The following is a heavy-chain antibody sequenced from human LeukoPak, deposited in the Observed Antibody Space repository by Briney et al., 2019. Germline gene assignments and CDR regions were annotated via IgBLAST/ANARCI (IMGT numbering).Heavy chain of an antibody. Sequence: GGSLRLSCVASGFTFSSYAMHWVRQAPGKGLEWVAVIAYHGSNKFYADSVKGRFTVSRDNSKNTLYLQMNSLRAEDTAEYYCARDGQWLAYFDFWGQGTLVTVSS. J-gene: IGHJ4*02. V-gene: IGHV3-30-3*01. CDR2: IAYHGSNK. D-gene: IGHD6-19*01. CDR3: ARDGQWLAYFDF. CDR1: GFTFSSYA.